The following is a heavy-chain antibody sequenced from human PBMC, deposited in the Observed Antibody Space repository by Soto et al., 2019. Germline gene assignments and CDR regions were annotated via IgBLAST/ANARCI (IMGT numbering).Heavy chain of an antibody. CDR2: IKTDGTYT. J-gene: IGHJ3*01. V-gene: IGHV3-74*01. D-gene: IGHD2-21*01. Sequence: EVQLVESGGGLVQPGGSLTLSCAASGFSVSYHWMHWVRLGPGRGLESISRIKTDGTYTDYADSVKGRFTISRDNAKNMLYLQMDSLRPEDTAVYYCARPKGAAYSAFDVWGQGTVVIVSS. CDR1: GFSVSYHW. CDR3: ARPKGAAYSAFDV.